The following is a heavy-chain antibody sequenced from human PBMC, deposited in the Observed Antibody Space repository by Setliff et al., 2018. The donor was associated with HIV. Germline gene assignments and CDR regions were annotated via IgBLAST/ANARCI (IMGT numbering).Heavy chain of an antibody. D-gene: IGHD3-22*01. Sequence: ASVKVSCKPSGYTFTNYGINWVRQAVGQGLEWMGWMNPDSRNTGYAQRFEGSVTMTWDTSISTAYMELNNVKFEDTAIYYCARARTDYYDRRRRSHYYIDVWARGATVTVSS. CDR2: MNPDSRNT. CDR3: ARARTDYYDRRRRSHYYIDV. CDR1: GYTFTNYG. V-gene: IGHV1-8*02. J-gene: IGHJ6*03.